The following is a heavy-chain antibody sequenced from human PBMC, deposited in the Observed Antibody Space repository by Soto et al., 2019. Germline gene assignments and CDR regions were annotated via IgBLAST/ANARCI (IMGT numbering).Heavy chain of an antibody. CDR1: GGSISSGDYY. V-gene: IGHV4-30-4*01. CDR2: INHNGNN. J-gene: IGHJ3*02. D-gene: IGHD3-9*01. Sequence: SETLSLTCTVSGGSISSGDYYWSWIRQPPGKGLEWIGEINHNGNNNYSPSLKSRVTMSLDTSKNQFSLKLTSVTAADTAVYYCARGGSNDWQVAFDIWGQGTMVTVSS. CDR3: ARGGSNDWQVAFDI.